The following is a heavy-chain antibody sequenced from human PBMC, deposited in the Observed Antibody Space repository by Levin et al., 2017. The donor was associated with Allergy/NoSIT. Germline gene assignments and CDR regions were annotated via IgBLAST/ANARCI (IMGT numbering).Heavy chain of an antibody. D-gene: IGHD4-11*01. Sequence: SVKVSCKASGGTFSSYAISWVRQAPGQGLEWMGGIIPIFGTANYAQKFQGRVTITADESTSTAYMELSSLRSEDTAVYYCARIPTVTTYYFDYWGQGTLVTVSS. CDR1: GGTFSSYA. V-gene: IGHV1-69*13. CDR3: ARIPTVTTYYFDY. CDR2: IIPIFGTA. J-gene: IGHJ4*02.